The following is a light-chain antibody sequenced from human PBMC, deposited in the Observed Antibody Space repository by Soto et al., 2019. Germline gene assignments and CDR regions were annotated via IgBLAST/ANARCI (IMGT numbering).Light chain of an antibody. CDR3: QQHGGSPPIT. CDR2: GAS. CDR1: QSVSSN. Sequence: EIVMTQSPATLSVSPGERATLFCRASQSVSSNLAWYRQKPGQAPRLLIYGASSRATGIPDRFSGSGSGTDLTLTISRLEPEDFAVYYCQQHGGSPPITFGQGTRLEIK. J-gene: IGKJ5*01. V-gene: IGKV3-20*01.